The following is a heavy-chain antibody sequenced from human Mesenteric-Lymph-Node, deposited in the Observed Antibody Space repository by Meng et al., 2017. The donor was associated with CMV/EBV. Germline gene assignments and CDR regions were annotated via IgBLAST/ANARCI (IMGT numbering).Heavy chain of an antibody. CDR1: GAPICCTTW. V-gene: IGHV4-4*02. D-gene: IGHD3-10*01. J-gene: IGHJ4*02. Sequence: SGAPICCTTWWNWVTQPPGKGPEWIGAICHGGSTTYSPSLKSRVTISVAKSKNQFSLKLSSVTAADTAVYYCARIRGFGELLYYDYWGQGTLVTVSS. CDR3: ARIRGFGELLYYDY. CDR2: ICHGGST.